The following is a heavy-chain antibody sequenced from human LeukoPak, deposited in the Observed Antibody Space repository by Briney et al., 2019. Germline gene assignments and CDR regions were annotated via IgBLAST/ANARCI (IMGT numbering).Heavy chain of an antibody. Sequence: KPSETLSLTCTVSGGSISSYYWSWIRQPPGKGLEWIGYIYYSGSTNYNPSLKSRVTISVDTSKNQFSLKLSSVTAADTAVYYCVTFGSSYYFDYWGQGTLVTVSS. CDR2: IYYSGST. V-gene: IGHV4-59*08. J-gene: IGHJ4*02. CDR3: VTFGSSYYFDY. D-gene: IGHD3-16*01. CDR1: GGSISSYY.